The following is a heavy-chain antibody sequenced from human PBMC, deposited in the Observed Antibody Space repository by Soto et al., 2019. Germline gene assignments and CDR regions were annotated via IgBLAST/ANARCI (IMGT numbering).Heavy chain of an antibody. CDR3: AKTRGAMIYAISVYGMDV. Sequence: EVQLLESGGGFIHPGGSLRLSCAASGFSFSSFAMNWVRQAPGKGLEWVSIISGSADSTFYADSVKGRFTISRDNSKSTLYLQSNSRRAEDTAVYYCAKTRGAMIYAISVYGMDVWGQGTTVTVSS. J-gene: IGHJ6*02. CDR1: GFSFSSFA. CDR2: ISGSADST. D-gene: IGHD2-8*01. V-gene: IGHV3-23*01.